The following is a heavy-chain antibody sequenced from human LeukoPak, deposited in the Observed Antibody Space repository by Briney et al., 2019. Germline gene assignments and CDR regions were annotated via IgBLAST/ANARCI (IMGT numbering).Heavy chain of an antibody. CDR2: IWYDGSNK. Sequence: GGSLRLSCAASGFTFSSYGMHWVRQAPGKGLEWVAVIWYDGSNKYYADSVKGRFTISRDNSKDTLYLQMNSLRAEDTAVYYCARVRDSSSWYGGFDYWGQGTLVTVSS. CDR1: GFTFSSYG. D-gene: IGHD6-13*01. V-gene: IGHV3-33*01. J-gene: IGHJ4*02. CDR3: ARVRDSSSWYGGFDY.